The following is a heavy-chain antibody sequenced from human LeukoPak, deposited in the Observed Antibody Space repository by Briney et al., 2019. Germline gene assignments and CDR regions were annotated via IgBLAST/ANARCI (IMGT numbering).Heavy chain of an antibody. Sequence: ASVKVSCKASGYTFTGYYMHWVRQAPGQGLEWMGWIDPNSGGTNYAQKFQGRVTMTRDTSISTAYMELSRLRSDDTAVYYCARVARIFGQTNWFDPWGQGTLVTVSS. J-gene: IGHJ5*02. CDR3: ARVARIFGQTNWFDP. CDR1: GYTFTGYY. D-gene: IGHD2-15*01. V-gene: IGHV1-2*02. CDR2: IDPNSGGT.